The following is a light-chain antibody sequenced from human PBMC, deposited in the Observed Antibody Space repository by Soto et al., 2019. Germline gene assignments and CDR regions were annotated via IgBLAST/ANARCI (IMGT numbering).Light chain of an antibody. CDR3: TSFTSRHTYV. CDR1: SSDVGGYNY. Sequence: QSVLTQPASVSGSPGQSITISCTGTSSDVGGYNYVSWYQQRPDKAPRLMIYDVSNRPSGVSDRFSGSKSGDTASLTISGLQAEDEADYYCTSFTSRHTYVFGTGTKVTVL. J-gene: IGLJ1*01. CDR2: DVS. V-gene: IGLV2-14*03.